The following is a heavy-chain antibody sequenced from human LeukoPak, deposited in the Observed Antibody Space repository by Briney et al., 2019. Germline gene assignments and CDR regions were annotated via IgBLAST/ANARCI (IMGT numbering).Heavy chain of an antibody. V-gene: IGHV4-34*01. D-gene: IGHD2-2*01. CDR2: INHSGST. CDR3: ASAKPKDIVVVPAARKVNWFDP. Sequence: PGGSLRLFCAASGFTFSSFWMTWVRQPPGKGLEWIGEINHSGSTNYNPSLKSRVTISVDTSKNQFSLKLSSVTAADTAVYYCASAKPKDIVVVPAARKVNWFDPWGQGTLVTVSS. CDR1: GFTFSSFW. J-gene: IGHJ5*02.